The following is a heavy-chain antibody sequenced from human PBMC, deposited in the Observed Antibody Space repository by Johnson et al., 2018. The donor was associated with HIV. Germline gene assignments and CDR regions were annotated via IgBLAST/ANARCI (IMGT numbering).Heavy chain of an antibody. Sequence: EVLLLESGGGLVQPGGSMRLSCAASGFTFSSYAMSWVRQAPGKGLEWVSAISGSGGSTYYADFVKGRFTISRDNAKKSLYLQVNSLRADDTALYYCARDATPWGGDHVGYAFDIWGQGTMVTVSS. CDR3: ARDATPWGGDHVGYAFDI. D-gene: IGHD6-25*01. CDR1: GFTFSSYA. J-gene: IGHJ3*02. CDR2: ISGSGGST. V-gene: IGHV3-23*01.